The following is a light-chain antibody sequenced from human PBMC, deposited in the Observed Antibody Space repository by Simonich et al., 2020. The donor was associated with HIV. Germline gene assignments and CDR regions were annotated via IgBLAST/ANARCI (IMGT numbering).Light chain of an antibody. CDR3: QTWGAGAGANWV. Sequence: QLVLTQSPSTSASLGASVNLTCTLSSGHSTYAIAWHQQQPEKGPRYLMTLNSDGSNIKGAGIPDRVSGSSSGAERYLTISSRQSEDEAGYYCQTWGAGAGANWVFGGGTKLTVL. CDR2: LNSDGSN. CDR1: SGHSTYA. J-gene: IGLJ3*02. V-gene: IGLV4-69*01.